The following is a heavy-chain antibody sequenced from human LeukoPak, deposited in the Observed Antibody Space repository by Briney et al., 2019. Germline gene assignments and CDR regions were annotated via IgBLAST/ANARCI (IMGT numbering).Heavy chain of an antibody. Sequence: PGGSLRLSCAASGFTFSSYTMNWVRQAPGKGLEWVAVISYDGSNKYYADSVKGRFTISRDNSKNTLYLQMNSLRAEDTAVYYCARESMNSSAYYFDYWGQGTLVTVSS. D-gene: IGHD6-19*01. CDR2: ISYDGSNK. CDR3: ARESMNSSAYYFDY. CDR1: GFTFSSYT. V-gene: IGHV3-30*04. J-gene: IGHJ4*02.